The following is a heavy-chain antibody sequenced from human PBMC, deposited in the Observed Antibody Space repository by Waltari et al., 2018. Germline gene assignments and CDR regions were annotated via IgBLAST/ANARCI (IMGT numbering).Heavy chain of an antibody. V-gene: IGHV3-23*03. D-gene: IGHD3-22*01. CDR2: IYSGGST. J-gene: IGHJ4*02. CDR1: GFTFSSYA. Sequence: EMQLLESGGGLVQPGGSLRLSCAASGFTFSSYAMSWVRQAPGKGLEWVSVIYSGGSTYYADSVKGRFTISRDNSKNTLYLQMNSLRAEDTAVYYCAKANYYDSSGYPHYVDYWGQGTLVTVSS. CDR3: AKANYYDSSGYPHYVDY.